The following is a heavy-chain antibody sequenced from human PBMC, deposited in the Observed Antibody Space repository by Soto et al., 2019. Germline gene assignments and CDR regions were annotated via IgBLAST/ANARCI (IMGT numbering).Heavy chain of an antibody. CDR2: ISYTGAT. J-gene: IGHJ4*02. V-gene: IGHV4-59*01. D-gene: IGHD3-10*01. CDR3: AKEHWGSFAF. CDR1: GFSISQYY. Sequence: SETLSLTCTVSGFSISQYYWNWIRQSPERGLEWIGYISYTGATMYNPSLKSRVTISRDTSKNQFSLKLSSVAAADTAVYFCAKEHWGSFAFWGQGALVTVSS.